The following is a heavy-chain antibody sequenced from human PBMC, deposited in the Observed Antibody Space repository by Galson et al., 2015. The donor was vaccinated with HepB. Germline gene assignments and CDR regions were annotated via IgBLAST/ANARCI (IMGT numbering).Heavy chain of an antibody. CDR3: ATAGNYRFDY. Sequence: SLRLSCAASGFTFSSLWMHWVRQAPGKGLVWVSRINTDGTTTNYADSVKGRFTISRDNAKNTLYLQMNGLSADDTAVYYCATAGNYRFDYWGQGTLVTVSS. D-gene: IGHD1-7*01. J-gene: IGHJ4*02. V-gene: IGHV3-74*01. CDR1: GFTFSSLW. CDR2: INTDGTTT.